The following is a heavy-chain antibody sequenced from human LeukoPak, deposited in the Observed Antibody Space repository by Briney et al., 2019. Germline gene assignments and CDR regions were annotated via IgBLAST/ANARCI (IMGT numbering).Heavy chain of an antibody. CDR2: ISGPGGTT. CDR3: ARAPGVIPVPYMAV. D-gene: IGHD3-16*02. V-gene: IGHV3-23*01. CDR1: GFTFSTHA. Sequence: GGSLRLSCVVSGFTFSTHAMTWVRQAPGKGLERVSDISGPGGTTYYAASVKGRFTISRDNSKNTLFLQMNNLRAEDTAVYYCARAPGVIPVPYMAVSGKGTTVIVSS. J-gene: IGHJ6*03.